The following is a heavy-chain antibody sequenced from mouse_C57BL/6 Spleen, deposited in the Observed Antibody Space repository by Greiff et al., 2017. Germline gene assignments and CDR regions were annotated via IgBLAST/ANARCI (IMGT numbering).Heavy chain of an antibody. D-gene: IGHD2-2*01. V-gene: IGHV14-2*01. J-gene: IGHJ2*01. Sequence: EVQLQESGAELVKPGASVKLSCTASGFNITDYYMHWVKQRPEQGLEWIGRLDPEDGETKYAPKFQGKATITAYTSSNTAYLQLSSLTSEDTAVYYCAPSTMVTTPFDYWGQGTTLTVSS. CDR2: LDPEDGET. CDR3: APSTMVTTPFDY. CDR1: GFNITDYY.